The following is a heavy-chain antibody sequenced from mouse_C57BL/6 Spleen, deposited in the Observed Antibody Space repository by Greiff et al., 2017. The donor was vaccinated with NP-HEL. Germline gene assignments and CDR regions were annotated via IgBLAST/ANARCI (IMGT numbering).Heavy chain of an antibody. Sequence: QVQLQQPGTDLVKPGASVKLSCKASGYTFTSYWMHWVKQRPGQGLEWIGNINPSNGGTNYNEKFKSKATLTVDKSSSTAYMQLSSLTSEDSAVYYCEREFTTVVAAYAMDDWGQGTSVTVAS. D-gene: IGHD1-1*01. V-gene: IGHV1-53*01. CDR2: INPSNGGT. J-gene: IGHJ4*01. CDR1: GYTFTSYW. CDR3: EREFTTVVAAYAMDD.